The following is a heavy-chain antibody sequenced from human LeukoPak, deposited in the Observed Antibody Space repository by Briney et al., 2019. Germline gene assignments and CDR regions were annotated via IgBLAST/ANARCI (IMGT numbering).Heavy chain of an antibody. J-gene: IGHJ4*02. CDR3: ASGESYYLEN. CDR2: IYSGGST. D-gene: IGHD1-26*01. V-gene: IGHV3-66*01. CDR1: QFY. Sequence: GGSLRLSCAASQFYMNWVRQAPGKGLEWVSTIYSGGSTYYADSVKGRFIISRDNSKKTLYLQMNSLRAEDTAVYYCASGESYYLENWGQGTLVTVSS.